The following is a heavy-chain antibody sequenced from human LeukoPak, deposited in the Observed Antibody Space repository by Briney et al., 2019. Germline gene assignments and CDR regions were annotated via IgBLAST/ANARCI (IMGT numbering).Heavy chain of an antibody. CDR1: GYTFTGYY. CDR2: INPNSGGT. Sequence: GASVKGYCKASGYTFTGYYMHWVRQAPGQGLEWMGRINPNSGGTNYAQKFQGRVTMTRDTSISTAYMELSRLRSDDTAVYYCARDYSSSWYYWGQGTLVTVSS. J-gene: IGHJ4*02. CDR3: ARDYSSSWYY. V-gene: IGHV1-2*06. D-gene: IGHD6-13*01.